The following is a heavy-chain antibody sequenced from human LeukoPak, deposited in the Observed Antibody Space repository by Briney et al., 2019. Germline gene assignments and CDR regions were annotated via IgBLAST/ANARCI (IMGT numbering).Heavy chain of an antibody. V-gene: IGHV3-23*01. CDR3: AKDIQLST. Sequence: GGSLRLSCATSGFTFSVAAMTWVRQAPGKGLEWVSLIGASGESTYYADSVKGRFTISRDNSKNTLSLQINSLRVEDTAMYFCAKDIQLSTWGLGTMVTLSS. J-gene: IGHJ3*01. D-gene: IGHD5-24*01. CDR2: IGASGEST. CDR1: GFTFSVAA.